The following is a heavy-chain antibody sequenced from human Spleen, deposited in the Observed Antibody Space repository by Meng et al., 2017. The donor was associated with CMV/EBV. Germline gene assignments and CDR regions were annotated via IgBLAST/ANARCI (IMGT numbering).Heavy chain of an antibody. CDR1: GYTFTGYH. J-gene: IGHJ4*02. Sequence: ASVKVSCKASGYTFTGYHMNWVRQAPGQGLEWMGWVNANRGAKDYAQKFQGRVTMTRDTAISTAYTELSRLRSDDTAVYYCARGYCSGASCYIDHWGQGTLVTVSS. CDR3: ARGYCSGASCYIDH. V-gene: IGHV1-2*02. CDR2: VNANRGAK. D-gene: IGHD2-2*02.